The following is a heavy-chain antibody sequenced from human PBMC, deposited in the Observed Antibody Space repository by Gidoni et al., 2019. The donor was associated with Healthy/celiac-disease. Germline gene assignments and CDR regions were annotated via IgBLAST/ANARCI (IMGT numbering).Heavy chain of an antibody. CDR1: GFTVSINY. V-gene: IGHV3-53*02. CDR2: IYSGGST. J-gene: IGHJ4*02. D-gene: IGHD6-13*01. CDR3: ASLYSSTDFDY. Sequence: EVQLVETGGGLIPPGGYRRLSGAASGFTVSINYISWVRPAPGKGLEWVSVIYSGGSTYYADSVKCRFTISRDNSKNTLYLQMNSLRAEDTAVYYCASLYSSTDFDYWGQGTLVTVSS.